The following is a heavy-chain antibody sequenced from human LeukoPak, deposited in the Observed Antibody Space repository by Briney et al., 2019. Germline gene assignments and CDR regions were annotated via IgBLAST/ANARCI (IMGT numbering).Heavy chain of an antibody. D-gene: IGHD3-10*01. J-gene: IGHJ5*02. CDR3: VRVGYYGSGSPGWFGP. V-gene: IGHV4-39*07. Sequence: PSETLSLTCTVSSGSISTSNYYWGWVRQPPGTALEWIGNIFYSGSTYYSPSLKSRVTISLDTSRNQFSLKLNSLTAEDTAMYYCVRVGYYGSGSPGWFGPWGPGTLVIVSA. CDR2: IFYSGST. CDR1: SGSISTSNYY.